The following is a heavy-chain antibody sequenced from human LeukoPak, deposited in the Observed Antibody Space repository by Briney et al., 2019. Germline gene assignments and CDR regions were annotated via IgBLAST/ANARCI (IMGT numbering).Heavy chain of an antibody. CDR1: GFTFSSYS. Sequence: GGSLRLSCAASGFTFSSYSMNWVRQAPGKGLEWVSSISSSSSYIYYADSVKGRFTISRDNAKNSLYLQMNSLRAEDTAVYYCARVKGVGYCSSTSCFPHYWGQGALVTVSS. CDR2: ISSSSSYI. D-gene: IGHD2-2*01. V-gene: IGHV3-21*01. J-gene: IGHJ4*02. CDR3: ARVKGVGYCSSTSCFPHY.